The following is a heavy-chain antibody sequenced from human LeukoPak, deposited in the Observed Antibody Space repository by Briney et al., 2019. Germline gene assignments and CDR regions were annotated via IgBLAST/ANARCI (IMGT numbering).Heavy chain of an antibody. Sequence: GGSLRLSCAASGFTFDDYGMTWVRQAPGKGLEWVSGINWNGGSTGYADSVKGRFTISRDNAKNSLYLQMNSLRAEDTPLYYCARDKSSPMLPLDYWGQGTLVTVSS. CDR2: INWNGGST. D-gene: IGHD2-8*01. CDR3: ARDKSSPMLPLDY. J-gene: IGHJ4*02. CDR1: GFTFDDYG. V-gene: IGHV3-20*04.